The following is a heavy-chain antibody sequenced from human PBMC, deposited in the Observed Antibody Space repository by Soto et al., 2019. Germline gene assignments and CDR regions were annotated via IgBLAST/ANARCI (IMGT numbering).Heavy chain of an antibody. D-gene: IGHD3-22*01. CDR3: ARLGYYDSSGYYVGY. CDR1: GGSISSYY. J-gene: IGHJ4*02. Sequence: SETLSLTCTVSGGSISSYYWSWIRQPPGKGLEWIGYIYYSGSTNYNPSLKSRVTISVDTSKNQFSMKLSSVTAADTAVYYCARLGYYDSSGYYVGYWGQGTLVTVS. V-gene: IGHV4-59*08. CDR2: IYYSGST.